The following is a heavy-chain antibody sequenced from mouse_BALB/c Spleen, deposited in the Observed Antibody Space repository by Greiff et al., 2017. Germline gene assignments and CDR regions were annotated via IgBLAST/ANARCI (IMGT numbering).Heavy chain of an antibody. CDR2: IYPGDGDT. D-gene: IGHD1-1*01. V-gene: IGHV1-80*01. Sequence: VKLQQSGAELVRPGSSVKISCKASGYAFSSYWMNWVKQRPGQGLEWIGQIYPGDGDTNYNGKFKGKATLTADKSSSTAYMQLSSLTSEDSAVYFCARKTTGVADAMDYWGQGTSVTVSS. CDR1: GYAFSSYW. J-gene: IGHJ4*01. CDR3: ARKTTGVADAMDY.